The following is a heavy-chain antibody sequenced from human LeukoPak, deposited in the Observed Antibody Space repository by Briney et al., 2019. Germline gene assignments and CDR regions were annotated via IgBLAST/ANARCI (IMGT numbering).Heavy chain of an antibody. CDR1: GGSISSGGYS. J-gene: IGHJ5*02. D-gene: IGHD2-15*01. CDR2: IYHSGST. CDR3: ARHPFATPFDR. Sequence: PSETLSLTCTVSGGSISSGGYSWSWIRQPPGKGLEWIGYIYHSGSTYYNPSLKSRVTISVDRSKNQFSLKLSSVTAADTAVYYCARHPFATPFDRWGRGTLVTVSS. V-gene: IGHV4-30-2*01.